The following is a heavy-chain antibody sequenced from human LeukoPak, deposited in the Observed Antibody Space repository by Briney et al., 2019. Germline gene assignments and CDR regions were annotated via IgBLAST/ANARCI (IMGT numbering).Heavy chain of an antibody. V-gene: IGHV4-38-2*02. J-gene: IGHJ4*02. D-gene: IGHD3-22*01. CDR2: IYHTGTT. CDR3: ARDADSSGYYSFDY. CDR1: GYSISSDYY. Sequence: PSETLSLTCTVSGYSISSDYYWGWIRQSPGKGLEWIGSIYHTGTTYYNPSLKSRVTISVDTSKNQFSLKLSSVTAADTAVYYCARDADSSGYYSFDYWGQGTLVTVSS.